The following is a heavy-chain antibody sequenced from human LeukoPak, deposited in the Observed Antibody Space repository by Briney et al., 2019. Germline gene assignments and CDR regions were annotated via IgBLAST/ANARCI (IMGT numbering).Heavy chain of an antibody. J-gene: IGHJ4*02. Sequence: GGSLRLSCSASGFTFSSYAMHWVRQAPGKGLEYVSAISSNGGSTYYADSVKGRFTISRDNSKNTLYLQMSSLRAEDTAVYYCARESGWYPLDYWGQGTLVTVSS. CDR2: ISSNGGST. D-gene: IGHD6-19*01. CDR1: GFTFSSYA. V-gene: IGHV3-64D*09. CDR3: ARESGWYPLDY.